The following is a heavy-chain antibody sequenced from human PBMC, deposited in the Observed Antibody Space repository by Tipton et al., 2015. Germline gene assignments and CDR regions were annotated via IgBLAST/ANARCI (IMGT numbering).Heavy chain of an antibody. CDR3: ARDGQQPPGVDY. Sequence: SLRLSCAGPGFNFNNYAMHWVRQAPGKGLEWVSGISWNSENIGYADSVKGRFTISRDKAKNSLYLQMNSLRAEDTAVYYCARDGQQPPGVDYWGQGTLVTVSS. D-gene: IGHD6-13*01. V-gene: IGHV3-9*01. CDR2: ISWNSENI. J-gene: IGHJ4*02. CDR1: GFNFNNYA.